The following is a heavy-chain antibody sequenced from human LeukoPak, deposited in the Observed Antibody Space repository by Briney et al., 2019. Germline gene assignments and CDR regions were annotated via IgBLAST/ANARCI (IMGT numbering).Heavy chain of an antibody. CDR2: IYTSGST. CDR3: ARTPRRAAAGTFYYYYYYMDV. Sequence: PSETLSLTCTVSGGSISSYYWSWIRQPAGKGLEWIGRIYTSGSTNYNPSLKSRVTMPVDTSKNQFSLKLSSVTAADAAVYYCARTPRRAAAGTFYYYYYYMDVWGKGTTVTVSS. V-gene: IGHV4-4*07. CDR1: GGSISSYY. J-gene: IGHJ6*03. D-gene: IGHD6-13*01.